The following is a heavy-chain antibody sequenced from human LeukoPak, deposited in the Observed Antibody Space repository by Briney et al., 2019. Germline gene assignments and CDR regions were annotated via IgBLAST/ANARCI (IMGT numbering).Heavy chain of an antibody. Sequence: LRLSCAASGFTFDDYAMHWVRQAPGKGLEWIGYIYHSGSTYYNPSLKSRVTISVDRSKNQFSLKLSSVTAADTAVYYCARGGRATVTDWGQGTLVTVSS. J-gene: IGHJ4*02. D-gene: IGHD4-17*01. CDR1: GFTFDDYA. CDR2: IYHSGST. CDR3: ARGGRATVTD. V-gene: IGHV4-30-2*01.